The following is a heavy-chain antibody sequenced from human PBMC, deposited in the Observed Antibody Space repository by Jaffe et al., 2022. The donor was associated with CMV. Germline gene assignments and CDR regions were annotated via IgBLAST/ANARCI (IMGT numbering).Heavy chain of an antibody. V-gene: IGHV4-39*01. CDR3: ARQILVVPAAILRIDWFDP. J-gene: IGHJ5*02. CDR2: IYYSGST. CDR1: GGSISSSSYY. Sequence: QLQLQESGPGLVKPSETLSLTCTVSGGSISSSSYYWGWIRQPPGKGLEWIGSIYYSGSTYYNPSLKSRVTISVDTSKNQFSLKLSSVTAADTAVYYCARQILVVPAAILRIDWFDPWGQGTLVTVSS. D-gene: IGHD2-2*02.